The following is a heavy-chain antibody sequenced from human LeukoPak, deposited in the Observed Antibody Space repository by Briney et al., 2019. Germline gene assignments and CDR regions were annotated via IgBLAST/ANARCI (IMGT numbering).Heavy chain of an antibody. CDR3: ARDRSYMDV. Sequence: HSGGSLRLSCAASGFTFSSHGMSWVRQAPGKGLEWVSGFSGSGGGTYYAESVKGRFTISRDNSKNTLYLQMNSLRAKDTAVYYCARDRSYMDVWGKGTTVTVSS. CDR2: FSGSGGGT. V-gene: IGHV3-23*01. J-gene: IGHJ6*03. CDR1: GFTFSSHG.